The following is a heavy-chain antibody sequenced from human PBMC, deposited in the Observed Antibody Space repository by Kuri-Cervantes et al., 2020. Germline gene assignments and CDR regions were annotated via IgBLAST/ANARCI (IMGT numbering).Heavy chain of an antibody. Sequence: SETLSLTCSVSSGSISGGSYFWGWIRQPPGRGLEWIASIYYNGGDRGGAYYNPFLKSRGTISADTSKNQFSLKLSSVTAADTAVYYCARVSCSSTSRYETPRDPESLDYWGQGTLVTVSS. D-gene: IGHD2-2*01. CDR3: ARVSCSSTSRYETPRDPESLDY. CDR1: SGSISGGSYF. V-gene: IGHV4-39*01. J-gene: IGHJ4*02. CDR2: IYYNGGDRGGA.